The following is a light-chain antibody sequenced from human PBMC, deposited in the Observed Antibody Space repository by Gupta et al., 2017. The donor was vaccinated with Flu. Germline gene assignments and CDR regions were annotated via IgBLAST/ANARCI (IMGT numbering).Light chain of an antibody. J-gene: IGKJ2*01. CDR3: QQRSGLPPYT. CDR2: DAS. Sequence: PGDRAILSCRASQSVNIYLAWYQQKPGQPPRLLMFDASKRAAGIPDRFSGSGSGTDFTLTISTVEPEDFAVYYCQQRSGLPPYTFGQGTKLE. V-gene: IGKV3-11*01. CDR1: QSVNIY.